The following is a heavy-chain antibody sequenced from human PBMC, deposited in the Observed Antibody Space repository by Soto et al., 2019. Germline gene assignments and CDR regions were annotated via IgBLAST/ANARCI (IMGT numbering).Heavy chain of an antibody. Sequence: QVQLVQSGAEVKKPGSSVKVSCKASGGTFSSYAISWVRQAPGQGLEWMGGIIPIFGTANYAQKFQGRVTITADESTSTTYMELSSLRSEDTAVYYCARDLWDYDSSGDSFDYWGQGTLVTVSS. J-gene: IGHJ4*02. D-gene: IGHD3-22*01. V-gene: IGHV1-69*01. CDR2: IIPIFGTA. CDR3: ARDLWDYDSSGDSFDY. CDR1: GGTFSSYA.